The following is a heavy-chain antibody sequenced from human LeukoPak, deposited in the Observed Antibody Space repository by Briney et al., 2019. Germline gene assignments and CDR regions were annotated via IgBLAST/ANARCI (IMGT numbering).Heavy chain of an antibody. V-gene: IGHV3-30*04. CDR2: ISYDGSNK. J-gene: IGHJ4*02. CDR1: RFTFSSYT. Sequence: PGGSLRLSCAASRFTFSSYTMHWVRQAPGKGLEWVAVISYDGSNKYYADSVKGRFTISRDNSKNTLYLQMNSLRVEDTAVYYCAREGHSSSLSYWGQGTLVTVSS. D-gene: IGHD6-6*01. CDR3: AREGHSSSLSY.